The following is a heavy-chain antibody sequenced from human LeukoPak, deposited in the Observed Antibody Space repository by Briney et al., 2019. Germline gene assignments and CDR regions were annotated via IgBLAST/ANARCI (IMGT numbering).Heavy chain of an antibody. CDR2: IYYSGST. CDR1: GGSISSYY. V-gene: IGHV4-59*01. D-gene: IGHD3-22*01. CDR3: ARVIRREYDSSGSNWFDP. Sequence: SETLSLTCTVSGGSISSYYWSWIRQPPGKGLEWIGYIYYSGSTNYNPSLKSRVTISVDTSKNQFSLKLSSVTAADTAVYYCARVIRREYDSSGSNWFDPWGQGTLVTVSS. J-gene: IGHJ5*02.